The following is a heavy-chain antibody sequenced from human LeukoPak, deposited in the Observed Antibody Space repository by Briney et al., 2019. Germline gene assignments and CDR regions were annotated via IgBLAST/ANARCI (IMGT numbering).Heavy chain of an antibody. CDR2: TYYRSKWNN. CDR1: GDSVSSNSAA. V-gene: IGHV6-1*01. D-gene: IGHD6-13*01. J-gene: IGHJ5*02. Sequence: SQTLSLTCAISGDSVSSNSAAWNWIRQSPSRGLEWLGRTYYRSKWNNDYAVSVKSRITINPDTSKNQFSLQLNSVTPEDTAVYYCARYTADDSSSWYGVGNWFDPWGQGTLVTVSS. CDR3: ARYTADDSSSWYGVGNWFDP.